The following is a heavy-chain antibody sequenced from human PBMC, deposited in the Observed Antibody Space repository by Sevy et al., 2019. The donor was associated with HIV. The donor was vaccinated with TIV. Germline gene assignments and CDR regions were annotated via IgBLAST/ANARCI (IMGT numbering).Heavy chain of an antibody. CDR3: ARVPGGASSGLWFDP. CDR1: GGSISSSIHH. J-gene: IGHJ5*02. V-gene: IGHV4-39*02. D-gene: IGHD3-22*01. Sequence: SETLSLTCTVSGGSISSSIHHWGWIRQPPGKGLEWIGTFYYAGDTYYNPSLKSRVTISVDTSKNHFSLNLSSVTAADTSIYYSARVPGGASSGLWFDPWGQGTLVTVSS. CDR2: FYYAGDT.